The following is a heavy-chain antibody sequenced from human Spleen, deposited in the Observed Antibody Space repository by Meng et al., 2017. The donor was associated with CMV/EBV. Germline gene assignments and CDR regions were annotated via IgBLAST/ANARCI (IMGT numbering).Heavy chain of an antibody. D-gene: IGHD6-6*01. CDR3: ARETGIAARRYYYYGMDV. V-gene: IGHV4-34*01. CDR2: INHSGST. CDR1: GGSFSGYY. J-gene: IGHJ6*02. Sequence: SQTLSLTCAVYGGSFSGYYWSWIRQPPGKGLEWIGEINHSGSTNYNPSLKSRVTISVDTSKNQFSLKLSSVTAADTAVYYCARETGIAARRYYYYGMDVWGQGTTVTVSS.